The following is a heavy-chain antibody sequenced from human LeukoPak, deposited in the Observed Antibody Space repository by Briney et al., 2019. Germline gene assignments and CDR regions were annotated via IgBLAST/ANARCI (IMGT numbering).Heavy chain of an antibody. CDR3: ARYGLGDTFDV. CDR1: GFTFSSYW. CDR2: IKQDGSET. V-gene: IGHV3-7*01. J-gene: IGHJ3*01. D-gene: IGHD4-17*01. Sequence: GGSLRLSCAASGFTFSSYWMSWVRQAPGKGLEWVASIKQDGSETRYMDSMKGRFTIFRDNTKNSLYLQMNSLRAEDTAVYYCARYGLGDTFDVWGQGTVVTVSS.